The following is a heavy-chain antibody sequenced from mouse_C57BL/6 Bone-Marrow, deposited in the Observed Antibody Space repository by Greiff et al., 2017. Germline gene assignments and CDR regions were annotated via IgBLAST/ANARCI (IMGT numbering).Heavy chain of an antibody. CDR1: GFSLTSYG. V-gene: IGHV2-2*01. CDR2: IWSGGST. CDR3: ARKGLRRFAY. J-gene: IGHJ3*01. D-gene: IGHD2-4*01. Sequence: QVQLKESGPGLVQPSQSLSITCKVSGFSLTSYGVHWVRQSPGKGLEWRGVIWSGGSTDYNAAFISRLSISKDNSKSQVFFKMNSLQADDTAIYYCARKGLRRFAYWGQGTLVTVSA.